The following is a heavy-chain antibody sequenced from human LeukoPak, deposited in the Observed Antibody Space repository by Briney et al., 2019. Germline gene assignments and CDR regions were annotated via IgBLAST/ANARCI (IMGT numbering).Heavy chain of an antibody. D-gene: IGHD3-9*01. CDR2: INPNSGGT. J-gene: IGHJ6*03. CDR3: ARAYLRYFDWLFSPTPDYYYYMDV. CDR1: GYTFTGYY. Sequence: ASVKVSCKASGYTFTGYYMHWVRQAPGQGLEWMGWINPNSGGTNYAQKSQGRVTMTRDTSISTAYMELSRLRSDDTAVYYCARAYLRYFDWLFSPTPDYYYYMDVWGKGTTVTISS. V-gene: IGHV1-2*02.